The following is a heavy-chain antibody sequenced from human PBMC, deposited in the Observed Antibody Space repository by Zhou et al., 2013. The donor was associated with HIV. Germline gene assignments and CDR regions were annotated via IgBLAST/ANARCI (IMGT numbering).Heavy chain of an antibody. CDR2: INPSGGGT. J-gene: IGHJ6*03. Sequence: QAQLVQSGAEVKKPGSSVKVSCKASGYTFTSYYLHWVRQAPGQGLEWMGTINPSGGGTSYAQKLQGRVSVTTDTSTNTAYMELRSLRSDDTAVYYCARALSARWIGGGFFYMDVWGTGTTVTVS. CDR1: GYTFTSYY. CDR3: ARALSARWIGGGFFYMDV. V-gene: IGHV1-46*01. D-gene: IGHD6-25*01.